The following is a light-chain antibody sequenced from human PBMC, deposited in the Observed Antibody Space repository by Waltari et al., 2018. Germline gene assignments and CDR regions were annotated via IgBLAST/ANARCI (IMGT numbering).Light chain of an antibody. Sequence: EIVSTQSPGTLSLSPGERATLSCRASQTVRTTYLAWYQQKPGQAPTLVIHGASSRATGIPDRFSGSGSGTDFSLTISSLEPEDFAVYYCQQYDISPLTFGGGTKVEIK. V-gene: IGKV3-20*01. J-gene: IGKJ4*01. CDR2: GAS. CDR1: QTVRTTY. CDR3: QQYDISPLT.